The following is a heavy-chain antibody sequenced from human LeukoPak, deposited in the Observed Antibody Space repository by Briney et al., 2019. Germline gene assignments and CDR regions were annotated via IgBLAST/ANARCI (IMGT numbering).Heavy chain of an antibody. CDR1: GGSFSGYY. D-gene: IGHD3-3*01. CDR2: INHSGST. V-gene: IGHV4-34*01. Sequence: SETLSLTCAVYGGSFSGYYWSWIRQPPGKGLEWIGEINHSGSTNYNPSLKSRVTISVDTSKNQFSLKLSSVTAADTAVYYCARGIPPRYRFLGDGGFDPWGQGTLVTVSS. CDR3: ARGIPPRYRFLGDGGFDP. J-gene: IGHJ5*02.